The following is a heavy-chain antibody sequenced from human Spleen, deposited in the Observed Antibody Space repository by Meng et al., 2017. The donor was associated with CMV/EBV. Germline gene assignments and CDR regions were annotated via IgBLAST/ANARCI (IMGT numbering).Heavy chain of an antibody. CDR1: GFTFSSYS. D-gene: IGHD3-22*01. CDR3: ARDTPDYYDSSGYYPN. V-gene: IGHV3-21*01. J-gene: IGHJ4*02. CDR2: ISSSSSYI. Sequence: EVQLVESGGGLVKPGGSLRLSCAASGFTFSSYSMNWVRQAPGKGLEWVSSISSSSSYIYYADSVKGRFTISRDNAKNSLYLQMNSLRAEDTAVYYCARDTPDYYDSSGYYPNWGQGTLVTVSS.